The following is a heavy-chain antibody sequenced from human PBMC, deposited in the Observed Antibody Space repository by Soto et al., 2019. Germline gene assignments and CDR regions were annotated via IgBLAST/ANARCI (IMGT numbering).Heavy chain of an antibody. CDR3: ARGRYGDY. V-gene: IGHV1-18*01. CDR2: ISAHNGNT. CDR1: GYGVTTYG. D-gene: IGHD1-1*01. J-gene: IGHJ4*01. Sequence: QVHLVPAGAEVKKPGASVKVACDGAGYGVTTYGITWVRQAPGQGLEWMAWISAHNGNTNYSQKLQGRVTVTRDTSTSTAYLELRSLRSDDTAVYYWARGRYGDYWGYGALVTVS.